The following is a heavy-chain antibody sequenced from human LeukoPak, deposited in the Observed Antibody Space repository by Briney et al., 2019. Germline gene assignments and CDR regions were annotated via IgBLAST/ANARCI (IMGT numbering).Heavy chain of an antibody. J-gene: IGHJ6*04. CDR2: IYPGDSDT. D-gene: IGHD1-26*01. CDR1: GYSFTRSW. CDR3: ARLSGGSGSRYYYGMDV. Sequence: GESLKISCKASGYSFTRSWIGWVRQMPGKGLEWMGIIYPGDSDTRYSPSFQGQVIISTDKSISTAYLQWSSLKASDTGMYYCARLSGGSGSRYYYGMDVWGKGTTVTVSS. V-gene: IGHV5-51*01.